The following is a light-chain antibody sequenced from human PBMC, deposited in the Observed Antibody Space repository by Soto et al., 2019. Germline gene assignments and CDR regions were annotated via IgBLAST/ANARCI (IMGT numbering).Light chain of an antibody. Sequence: QSVLTQPPSASWTPGQRVTISCSGSSSNIGSNTVNWYQQLPGTAPKLLIYSNNQRPSGVPDRFSGSKSGTSASLAISGLQSEDEADYYCAAWDDSLNGLFGTGTRSPS. V-gene: IGLV1-44*01. CDR2: SNN. CDR1: SSNIGSNT. J-gene: IGLJ1*01. CDR3: AAWDDSLNGL.